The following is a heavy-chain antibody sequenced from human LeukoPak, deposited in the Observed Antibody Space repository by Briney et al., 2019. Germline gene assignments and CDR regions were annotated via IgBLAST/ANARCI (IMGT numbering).Heavy chain of an antibody. J-gene: IGHJ5*02. CDR1: GFIFNNYG. CDR2: ISNDGGGT. V-gene: IGHV3-23*01. CDR3: AKGSSGYFADL. D-gene: IGHD3-22*01. Sequence: PGGSLRLSCAASGFIFNNYGLIWVRQAPGKGLEWVSAISNDGGGTQYADFVEGRSTISRDNSKNTLFLQMSSLRAEDTALYYCAKGSSGYFADLWGQGTLVTVSS.